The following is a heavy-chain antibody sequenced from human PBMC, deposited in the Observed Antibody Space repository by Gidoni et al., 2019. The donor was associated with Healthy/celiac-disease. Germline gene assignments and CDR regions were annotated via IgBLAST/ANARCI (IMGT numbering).Heavy chain of an antibody. Sequence: EVQLVESGGGLVKPGGSLRLSCAASGFTFSSYSMHWVRQAPGKGLEWVSSISSSSSYIYYADSVKGRFTISRDNAKNSLYLQMNSLRAEDTAVYYCARGTSSVHYDFWSGYDGTLAPFDYWGQGTLVTVSS. CDR3: ARGTSSVHYDFWSGYDGTLAPFDY. V-gene: IGHV3-21*01. CDR1: GFTFSSYS. CDR2: ISSSSSYI. D-gene: IGHD3-3*01. J-gene: IGHJ4*02.